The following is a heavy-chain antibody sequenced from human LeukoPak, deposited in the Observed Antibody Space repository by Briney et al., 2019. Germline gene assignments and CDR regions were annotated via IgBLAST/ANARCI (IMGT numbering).Heavy chain of an antibody. CDR1: GFTFSSYG. Sequence: GGSLRLSCAASGFTFSSYGMHWGRQAPGKGLEWVAFIRYDGSNKYYADSVKGRFTISRDNSKNTLYLQMNSLRAEDTAVYYCAKDRLRRADYSGDFDYWGQGTLVTVSS. V-gene: IGHV3-30*02. D-gene: IGHD3-16*01. CDR2: IRYDGSNK. CDR3: AKDRLRRADYSGDFDY. J-gene: IGHJ4*02.